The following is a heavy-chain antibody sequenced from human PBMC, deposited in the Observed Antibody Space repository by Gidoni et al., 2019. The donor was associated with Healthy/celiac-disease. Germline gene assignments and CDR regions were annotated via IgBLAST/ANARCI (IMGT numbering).Heavy chain of an antibody. Sequence: VQLAASGGGVVQPGRSLRLSCAASGFTFSSEGRHWVRQAPGKGLEWVAVIWYDGSNKYYADSGKGRFTISRDNSKNTLYLQMNSLGAEDTAVYYCARDRLQSLDYWGQGTLVTVSS. J-gene: IGHJ4*02. CDR3: ARDRLQSLDY. CDR2: IWYDGSNK. D-gene: IGHD4-4*01. V-gene: IGHV3-33*01. CDR1: GFTFSSEG.